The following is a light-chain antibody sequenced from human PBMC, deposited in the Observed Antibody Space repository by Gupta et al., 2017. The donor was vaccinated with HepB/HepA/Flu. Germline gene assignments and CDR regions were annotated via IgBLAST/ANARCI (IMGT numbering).Light chain of an antibody. CDR2: DSN. CDR3: GTWDSSLSVEV. CDR1: TSNIGNDS. V-gene: IGLV1-51*01. Sequence: QSVLPQPLSVSAAPAQKVTILCSGSTSNIGNDSVYGYQHFPGTAPRLLIYDSNQRPSGIPDRFSASKSGASATLGITGLQTGDEADYYCGTWDSSLSVEVFGGGTKLTVL. J-gene: IGLJ2*01.